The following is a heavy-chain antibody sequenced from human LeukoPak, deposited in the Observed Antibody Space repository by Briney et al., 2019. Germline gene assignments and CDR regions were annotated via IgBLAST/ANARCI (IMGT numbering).Heavy chain of an antibody. J-gene: IGHJ6*03. CDR1: GFTFSSYG. V-gene: IGHV3-30*02. Sequence: PGGSLRLSCAASGFTFSSYGMHWVRQAPGKGLEWVAFIRYDGSNKYYADSVKGRFTISRDNSKNTLYLQMNSLRAEDTAVYYCAKDRVGLYYYYYMDVWGKGTTVTISS. D-gene: IGHD1-26*01. CDR3: AKDRVGLYYYYYMDV. CDR2: IRYDGSNK.